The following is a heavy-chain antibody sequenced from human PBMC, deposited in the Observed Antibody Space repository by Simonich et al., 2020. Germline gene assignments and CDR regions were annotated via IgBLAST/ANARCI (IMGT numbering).Heavy chain of an antibody. Sequence: EVQLLESGGGLVQPGGSLRLSCAASGFTFSSYAMSWVRQAPGKGLEWDSASSGSGGSTYYADPVKGRFTISRDNSKNTLYLQMNSLRAEDTAVYYCAKRSGVSITGTFDYWGQGTLVTVSS. V-gene: IGHV3-23*01. J-gene: IGHJ4*02. CDR3: AKRSGVSITGTFDY. CDR1: GFTFSSYA. D-gene: IGHD1-7*01. CDR2: SSGSGGST.